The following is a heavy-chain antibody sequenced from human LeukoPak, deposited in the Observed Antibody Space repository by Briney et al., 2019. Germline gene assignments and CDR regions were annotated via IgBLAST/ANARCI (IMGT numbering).Heavy chain of an antibody. J-gene: IGHJ3*02. CDR2: INHSGST. D-gene: IGHD1-14*01. Sequence: SETLSLTCAVYGGSFSGYYWSWIRQPPGKGLEWIGEINHSGSTNYNPSLKSRVTISVDTSKNQFSLKLSSVTAADTAVYYCARRPRRGFLGAFDIWGQGTMVTVSS. V-gene: IGHV4-34*01. CDR1: GGSFSGYY. CDR3: ARRPRRGFLGAFDI.